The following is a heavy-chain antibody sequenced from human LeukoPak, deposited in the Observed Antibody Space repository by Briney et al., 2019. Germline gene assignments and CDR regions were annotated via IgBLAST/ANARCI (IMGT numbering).Heavy chain of an antibody. CDR2: ISYDGSNK. V-gene: IGHV3-30-3*01. CDR1: GSTFSSYA. Sequence: PGGSLRHSCAASGSTFSSYAMHWVRQAPGKGLEWVAVISYDGSNKYYADSVKGRFTISRDNSKNTLYLQMNSLRAEDTAVYYCARAAAGFDPWGQGTLVTVSS. CDR3: ARAAAGFDP. D-gene: IGHD2-15*01. J-gene: IGHJ5*02.